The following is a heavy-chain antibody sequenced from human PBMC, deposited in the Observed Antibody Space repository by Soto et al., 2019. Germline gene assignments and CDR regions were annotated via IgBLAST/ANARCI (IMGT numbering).Heavy chain of an antibody. Sequence: EVQLVESGGGLVQPGGSLRLSCAASGFTFSSYWMHWVRQAPGKGLVWVSRINSDGSSTSYADSVKGRFTISRDNAKNTLYLLMNSLRAEDMAVYYCAVAVAGPTAIGYWGQGTLVTVSS. J-gene: IGHJ4*02. CDR3: AVAVAGPTAIGY. CDR2: INSDGSST. D-gene: IGHD6-19*01. CDR1: GFTFSSYW. V-gene: IGHV3-74*01.